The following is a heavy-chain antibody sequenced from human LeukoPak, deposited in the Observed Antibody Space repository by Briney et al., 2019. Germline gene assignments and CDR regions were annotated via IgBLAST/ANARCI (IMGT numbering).Heavy chain of an antibody. V-gene: IGHV3-23*01. CDR2: ISGSGGST. D-gene: IGHD2-8*01. J-gene: IGHJ5*02. Sequence: QPRGSLRLSCAASGFTFSSYAMSWVRQAPGKGLEWVSAISGSGGSTYYADSVKGRFTISRDNSKNTLYLQMNSLRAEDTAVYYCAKDGIGYCTNGVCRYNWFDPWGQGTLVTVSS. CDR1: GFTFSSYA. CDR3: AKDGIGYCTNGVCRYNWFDP.